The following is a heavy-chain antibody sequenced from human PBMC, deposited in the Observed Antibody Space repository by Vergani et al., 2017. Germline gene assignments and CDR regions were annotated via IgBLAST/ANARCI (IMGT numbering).Heavy chain of an antibody. CDR2: IYYSGST. CDR3: ARHVDAVAGGYDR. Sequence: QLQLQESGPGLVKPSETLSLTCTVSGGSISSSSYYWGWIRPPPGKGLAWIGRIYYSGSTYYNPSLKSLVTISVDTSKNPFSLKLSSVPAADTAVYYCARHVDAVAGGYDRWGQGTLVTVSA. D-gene: IGHD6-19*01. V-gene: IGHV4-39*01. J-gene: IGHJ5*02. CDR1: GGSISSSSYY.